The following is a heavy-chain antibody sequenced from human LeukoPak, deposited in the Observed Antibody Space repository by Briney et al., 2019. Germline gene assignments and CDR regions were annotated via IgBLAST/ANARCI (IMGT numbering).Heavy chain of an antibody. J-gene: IGHJ6*02. CDR1: GFTFSSYA. CDR3: TRPLGSVVVVAATSDGMDV. V-gene: IGHV3-73*01. CDR2: IRSKANSYAT. Sequence: PGGSLRLSCAASGFTFSSYAMSWVRQASGKGLEWVGRIRSKANSYATAYAASVKGRFTISRDDSKNTAYLQMNSLKTEDTAVYYCTRPLGSVVVVAATSDGMDVWGQGTTVTVSS. D-gene: IGHD2-15*01.